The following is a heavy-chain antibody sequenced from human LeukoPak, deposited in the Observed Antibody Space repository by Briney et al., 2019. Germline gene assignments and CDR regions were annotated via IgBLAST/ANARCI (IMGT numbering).Heavy chain of an antibody. CDR2: FDPEDGET. CDR3: ATKFGAGIADSNWYFDY. J-gene: IGHJ4*02. Sequence: ASVKVSCKVSGYTLTELSMHWVRQAPGKGLEWMGGFDPEDGETIYAQKFQGRVTMTEDTSTDTAYMELSCLRSEDTAVYYCATKFGAGIADSNWYFDYWGQGTLVTVSS. V-gene: IGHV1-24*01. CDR1: GYTLTELS. D-gene: IGHD3-16*01.